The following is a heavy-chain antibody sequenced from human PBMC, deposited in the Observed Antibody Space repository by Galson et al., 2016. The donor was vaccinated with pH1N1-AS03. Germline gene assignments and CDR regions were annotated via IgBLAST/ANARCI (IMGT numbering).Heavy chain of an antibody. CDR2: IHPGGDT. Sequence: ATGFTVSSGYHMSWVRQAPGKGLEWVSVIHPGGDTYNADSVKGRFTISRDNFENMVYLQMNSLRPEDTAVYYCAGDEGFANGINVWGQGTTVTVSS. J-gene: IGHJ6*02. CDR3: AGDEGFANGINV. V-gene: IGHV3-66*02. CDR1: GFTVSSGY. D-gene: IGHD3-3*01.